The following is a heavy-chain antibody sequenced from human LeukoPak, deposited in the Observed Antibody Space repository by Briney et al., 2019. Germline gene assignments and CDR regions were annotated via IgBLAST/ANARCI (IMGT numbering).Heavy chain of an antibody. J-gene: IGHJ4*02. CDR2: IRSKANNYAT. CDR1: GFTFSDSA. D-gene: IGHD2-8*01. CDR3: SSPYCSDGVCYPGY. Sequence: GGSLRLSCAASGFTFSDSAMHWVRQASGKGLEWVGRIRSKANNYATAYAASVKGRITISRDDSKNTAYLQMNSLKTEDTAVYDCSSPYCSDGVCYPGYWGQGTLVTVSS. V-gene: IGHV3-73*01.